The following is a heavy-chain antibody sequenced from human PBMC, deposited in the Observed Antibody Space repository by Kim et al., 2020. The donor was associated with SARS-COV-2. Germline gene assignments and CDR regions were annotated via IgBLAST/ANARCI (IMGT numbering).Heavy chain of an antibody. D-gene: IGHD3-10*01. CDR3: ARGYYYGSGPTWYYYGMDV. CDR2: ISCYTGKT. Sequence: ASVKVSCKGSGYKFSDYGVSWVRQAPGQGLEWLGWISCYTGKTNYAQKMQDRVVMTTDTSTSTVHLELRSPRSDDTAIYYCARGYYYGSGPTWYYYGMDV. J-gene: IGHJ6*01. V-gene: IGHV1-18*01. CDR1: GYKFSDYG.